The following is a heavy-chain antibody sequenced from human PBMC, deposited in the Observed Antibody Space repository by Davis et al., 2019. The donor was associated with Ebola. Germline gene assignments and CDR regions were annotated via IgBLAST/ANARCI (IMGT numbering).Heavy chain of an antibody. CDR1: GYTFTSYY. Sequence: AASVKVSCKASGYTFTSYYMHWVRQAPGQGLEWMGIINPSGGSTSYAQKFQGRVTMTRDTSTSTVYMELSSLRSEDTAVYYCARGVLDWLLYPYFDYWGHGTLVTVSS. CDR3: ARGVLDWLLYPYFDY. J-gene: IGHJ4*01. D-gene: IGHD3/OR15-3a*01. CDR2: INPSGGST. V-gene: IGHV1-46*01.